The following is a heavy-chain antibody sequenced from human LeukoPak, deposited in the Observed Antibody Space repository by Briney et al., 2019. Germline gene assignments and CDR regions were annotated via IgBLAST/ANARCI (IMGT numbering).Heavy chain of an antibody. J-gene: IGHJ4*02. Sequence: PSETLSLTCTVSGGSMRDYYWSWIRQPPGKGLEWIGYTYHSGSTDYYPSLKSRVTMSVDTSKNQFSLKLTSVTAADTAVYYCARRRQWLDFDYWGQGTLVTVSS. CDR2: TYHSGST. V-gene: IGHV4-59*08. CDR1: GGSMRDYY. D-gene: IGHD6-19*01. CDR3: ARRRQWLDFDY.